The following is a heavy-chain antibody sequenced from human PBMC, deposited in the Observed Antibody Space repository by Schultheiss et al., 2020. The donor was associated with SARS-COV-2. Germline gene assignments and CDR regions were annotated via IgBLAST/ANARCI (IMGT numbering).Heavy chain of an antibody. Sequence: ASVKVSCKASGYTFTSYDINWVRQATGQGLEWMGWMNPNSGNTGYAQKFQGRVTITADESTSTAYMELSSLRSEDTAVYYCARVKWLVNHNFDYWGQGTLVTVSS. CDR3: ARVKWLVNHNFDY. CDR1: GYTFTSYD. J-gene: IGHJ4*02. D-gene: IGHD6-19*01. V-gene: IGHV1-8*01. CDR2: MNPNSGNT.